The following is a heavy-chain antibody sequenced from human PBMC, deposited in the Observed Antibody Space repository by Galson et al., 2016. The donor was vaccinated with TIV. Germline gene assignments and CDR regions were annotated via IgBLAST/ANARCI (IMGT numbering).Heavy chain of an antibody. CDR1: GDSISRGSY. V-gene: IGHV4-38-2*02. D-gene: IGHD2-8*01. Sequence: LSLTCNISGDSISRGSYWGWIRQSPGKGLEWIASIYQSGSTYYRPSLKSRVTISVDMSKNQFSLRLTSVTAADTAVYYCARQRCSKGFCYNMDVWGNGTTVTVSS. CDR3: ARQRCSKGFCYNMDV. J-gene: IGHJ6*03. CDR2: IYQSGST.